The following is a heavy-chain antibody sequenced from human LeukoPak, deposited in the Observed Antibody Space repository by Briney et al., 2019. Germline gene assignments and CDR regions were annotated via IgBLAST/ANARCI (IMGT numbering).Heavy chain of an antibody. CDR1: GYTLTELS. J-gene: IGHJ3*02. CDR2: FDPEDGET. Sequence: ASVKVSCKVSGYTLTELSMHWVRQAPGKGLEWMGGFDPEDGETIYAQKFQGRVTMTEDTSTDTAYMELSSLRSEDTAVYYCATTRRLDSSGYYRDAFDIWGQGTMATVSS. CDR3: ATTRRLDSSGYYRDAFDI. V-gene: IGHV1-24*01. D-gene: IGHD3-22*01.